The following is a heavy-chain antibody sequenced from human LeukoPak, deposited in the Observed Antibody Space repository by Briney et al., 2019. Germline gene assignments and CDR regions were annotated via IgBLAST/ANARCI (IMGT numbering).Heavy chain of an antibody. CDR3: VRDLDWGAFDV. CDR1: GLSFSNYW. Sequence: GGSLRLSCAASGLSFSNYWMDWVRQVPGKGLEWVANIKQDGSEKYYVDSVMGRFSISRDNRQSTVSLQMNSPRAEDTALYYCVRDLDWGAFDVWGQGTMVTVSS. D-gene: IGHD3/OR15-3a*01. V-gene: IGHV3-7*03. CDR2: IKQDGSEK. J-gene: IGHJ3*01.